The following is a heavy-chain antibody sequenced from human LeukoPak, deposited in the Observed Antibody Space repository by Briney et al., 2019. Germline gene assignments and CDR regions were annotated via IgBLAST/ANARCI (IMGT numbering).Heavy chain of an antibody. J-gene: IGHJ6*02. Sequence: GGSLRLSCAASGFTFSNAWTNWVRQAPGKGLEWVGRIKSKTDGGTTDYAAPVKGRFTISRDDSKNTLYLQMNSLKTEDTAVYYCTTDGITGTTYYYYGMDVWGQGTTVTVSS. CDR3: TTDGITGTTYYYYGMDV. CDR1: GFTFSNAW. D-gene: IGHD1-7*01. V-gene: IGHV3-15*07. CDR2: IKSKTDGGTT.